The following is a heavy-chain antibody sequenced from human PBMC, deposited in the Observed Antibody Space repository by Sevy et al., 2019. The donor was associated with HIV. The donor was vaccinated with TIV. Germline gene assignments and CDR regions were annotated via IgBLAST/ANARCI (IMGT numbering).Heavy chain of an antibody. CDR2: ISSSSSSTI. J-gene: IGHJ4*02. Sequence: GGSLRLSCAASGFTFSSYSMNWVRQAPGKGLEWVSYISSSSSSTIYYADSVKGRFTISRDNAKNSLYLQMNSLRDEDTAVYYCARSGYSSGWSDYWGQGTLVTVSS. CDR1: GFTFSSYS. CDR3: ARSGYSSGWSDY. D-gene: IGHD6-19*01. V-gene: IGHV3-48*02.